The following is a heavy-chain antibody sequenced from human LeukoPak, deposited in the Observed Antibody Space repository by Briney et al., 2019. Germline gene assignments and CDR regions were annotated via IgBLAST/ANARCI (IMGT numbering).Heavy chain of an antibody. D-gene: IGHD5-18*01. CDR3: ARERGYSYGPHGSY. V-gene: IGHV4-34*01. CDR2: INHSGST. J-gene: IGHJ4*02. Sequence: AETLSLTCAVDGGSFSCYYWSWIRQPPGKGLEWSWEINHSGSTNYNPSLKSRVTISVDTSKNQVSLKLSAVTAADTDVYYCARERGYSYGPHGSYWGKGTLVTVSS. CDR1: GGSFSCYY.